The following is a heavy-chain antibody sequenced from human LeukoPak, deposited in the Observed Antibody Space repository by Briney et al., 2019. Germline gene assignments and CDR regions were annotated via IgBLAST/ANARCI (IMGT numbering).Heavy chain of an antibody. Sequence: SQTLSLTCAISGDSVSGNSVTWNWIRQSPSRGLEWLGRTYYRSTWYNDYAVSVRGRITVKPARSKSQFSLHLNSVTPEDTAVYYCARRLTQYDCFDPWGQGILVTVSS. V-gene: IGHV6-1*01. CDR2: TYYRSTWYN. D-gene: IGHD2-2*01. J-gene: IGHJ5*02. CDR1: GDSVSGNSVT. CDR3: ARRLTQYDCFDP.